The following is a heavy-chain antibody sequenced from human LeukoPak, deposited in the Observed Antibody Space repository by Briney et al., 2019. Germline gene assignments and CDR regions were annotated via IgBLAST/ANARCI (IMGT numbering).Heavy chain of an antibody. CDR1: GGSITTYN. J-gene: IGHJ4*02. D-gene: IGHD2-2*01. Sequence: SETLSLICTVSGGSITTYNWIWIRQTPGQALEWIGHIYSSGATKYNPSLKSRATVLLDTSKNQLSLKLSSVSAADTAVYYCARRTPGPQLDEYVAYFFDHWGQGTQVTVSS. V-gene: IGHV4-4*09. CDR3: ARRTPGPQLDEYVAYFFDH. CDR2: IYSSGAT.